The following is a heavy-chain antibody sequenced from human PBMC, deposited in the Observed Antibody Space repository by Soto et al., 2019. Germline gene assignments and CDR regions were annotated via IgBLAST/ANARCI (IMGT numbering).Heavy chain of an antibody. CDR3: AREKSRVLDY. CDR1: GFTFRTYG. V-gene: IGHV3-33*01. CDR2: IWYDGTNK. Sequence: QVQLVESGGGVVQPGRSLRLSCAASGFTFRTYGMHWVRQAPGKGLEWVAGIWYDGTNKYYADSVEGRFTSSRDNSKTTLHLQMNSLRAEDTAVYYCAREKSRVLDYWGQGTLVTVSS. J-gene: IGHJ4*02.